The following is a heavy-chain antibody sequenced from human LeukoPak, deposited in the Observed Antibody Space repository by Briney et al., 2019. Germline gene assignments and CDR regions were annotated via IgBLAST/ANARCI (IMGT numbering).Heavy chain of an antibody. Sequence: PSETLSLTCAVYGGSFSGYYWSWIRQPPGKGLEWIGEINHSGSTNYNPSLKSRVTISVDTSKNQFSLKLSSVTAADTAVYYCARVGHYYDYVWGSYRYRNWFDPWGQGTLVTVSS. V-gene: IGHV4-34*01. CDR2: INHSGST. D-gene: IGHD3-16*02. J-gene: IGHJ5*02. CDR1: GGSFSGYY. CDR3: ARVGHYYDYVWGSYRYRNWFDP.